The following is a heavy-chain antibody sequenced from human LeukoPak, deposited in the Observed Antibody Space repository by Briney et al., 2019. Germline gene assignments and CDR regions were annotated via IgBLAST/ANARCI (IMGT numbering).Heavy chain of an antibody. CDR2: IYHSGST. J-gene: IGHJ4*02. Sequence: PSETLSLTCTVSGGSISSGGYYWSWIRQPPGKGLEWIGYIYHSGSTYYNPSLKSRVTISVDRSKNQFSLKLSSVTAADTAVYYCARSHRTDGQWLVLGLFDYWGQGTLVTVSS. D-gene: IGHD6-19*01. V-gene: IGHV4-30-2*01. CDR3: ARSHRTDGQWLVLGLFDY. CDR1: GGSISSGGYY.